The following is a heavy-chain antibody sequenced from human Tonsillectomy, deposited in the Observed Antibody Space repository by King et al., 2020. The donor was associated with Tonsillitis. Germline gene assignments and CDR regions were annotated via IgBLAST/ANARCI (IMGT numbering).Heavy chain of an antibody. Sequence: QLVQSGAEVKKSGASVKVSCKASGYTFTSYAMHWVRQAPGQRLEWMGWINAGNGNTKYSQKFQGRVTITRDTSASTAYMELSSLRSEDTAVYYCARMDRSCYYCFDYWGQGTLVTVSS. CDR3: ARMDRSCYYCFDY. CDR1: GYTFTSYA. CDR2: INAGNGNT. J-gene: IGHJ4*02. V-gene: IGHV1-3*01. D-gene: IGHD3-22*01.